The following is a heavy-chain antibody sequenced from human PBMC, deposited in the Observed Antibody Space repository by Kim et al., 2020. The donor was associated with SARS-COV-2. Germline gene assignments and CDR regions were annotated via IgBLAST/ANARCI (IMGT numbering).Heavy chain of an antibody. CDR2: MNPYIGNT. J-gene: IGHJ6*04. Sequence: ASVKVSCKTSGYSFNSYDINWVRQASGQGLEWMGGMNPYIGNTANAPNLQGRVTQTWDTSISTAYRELTSLRSDDTAVYYCARRGASSVSDRTVCYYGMDVWGEGTTVTVSS. CDR1: GYSFNSYD. D-gene: IGHD3-22*01. CDR3: ARRGASSVSDRTVCYYGMDV. V-gene: IGHV1-8*01.